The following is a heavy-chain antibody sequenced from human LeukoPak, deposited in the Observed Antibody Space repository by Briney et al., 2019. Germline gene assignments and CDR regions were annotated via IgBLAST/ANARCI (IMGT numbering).Heavy chain of an antibody. Sequence: PSETLSLTCAVYGGSFSGYYRSWIRQPPGKGLEWIGEINHSGSTNYNPSLKSRVTLSVDTSKNQFSLKLSSVTAADTAVYYCARGYQTGLWFGELLVGWFDPWGQGTLVTVSS. CDR3: ARGYQTGLWFGELLVGWFDP. CDR2: INHSGST. D-gene: IGHD3-10*01. CDR1: GGSFSGYY. J-gene: IGHJ5*02. V-gene: IGHV4-34*01.